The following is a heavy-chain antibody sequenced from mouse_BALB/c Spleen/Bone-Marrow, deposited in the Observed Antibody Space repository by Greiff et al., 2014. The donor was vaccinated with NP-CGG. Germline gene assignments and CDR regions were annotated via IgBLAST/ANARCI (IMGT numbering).Heavy chain of an antibody. D-gene: IGHD2-4*01. CDR3: ARIYDYDRGAWFAY. J-gene: IGHJ3*01. CDR1: GYSFTGYF. V-gene: IGHV1-20*02. CDR2: INPYNGDT. Sequence: DVQLQESGPELVKPGASVKISCKASGYSFTGYFMDWVMQSHGKSLEWIGRINPYNGDTFYNQKFKDKATLTIDKSSSTAHMELRSLASEDSAVYYCARIYDYDRGAWFAYWGQGTLVTVSA.